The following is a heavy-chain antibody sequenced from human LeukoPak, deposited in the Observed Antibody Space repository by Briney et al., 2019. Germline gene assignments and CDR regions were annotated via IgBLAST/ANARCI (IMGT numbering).Heavy chain of an antibody. V-gene: IGHV4-59*01. CDR1: GGSIRSYY. Sequence: SETLSLTCTVSGGSIRSYYWSWIRQPPGKGLEWIGYIYYSGNTNYNPSLKSRVTISVDTSKNQFSLKLSSVTAADTAVYYCARGAGYCGGDCYLNWFDPWGQGTLVTVSS. J-gene: IGHJ5*02. D-gene: IGHD2-21*02. CDR3: ARGAGYCGGDCYLNWFDP. CDR2: IYYSGNT.